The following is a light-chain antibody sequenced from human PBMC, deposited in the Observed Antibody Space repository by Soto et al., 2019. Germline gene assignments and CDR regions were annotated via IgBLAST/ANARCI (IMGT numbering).Light chain of an antibody. CDR1: QSVSSSY. Sequence: EIVLPQSPGTLSLSPGERATLSCRASQSVSSSYLAWYQQKPGQAPRLLIYAASSRATGIPDRFSGSGSGTDFTLTISRLEPEDFAVYYGQQYGSSPLYTFGQGNKLEIK. J-gene: IGKJ2*01. V-gene: IGKV3-20*01. CDR2: AAS. CDR3: QQYGSSPLYT.